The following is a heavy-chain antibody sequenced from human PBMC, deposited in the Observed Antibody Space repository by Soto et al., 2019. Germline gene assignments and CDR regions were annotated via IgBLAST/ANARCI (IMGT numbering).Heavy chain of an antibody. Sequence: PGGSLRLSCAASGFPFFKFAMTWAPQAPWKGLEWGSAISSTGAGTYYVDSVKGRFTVSRDNSKNTLYLQMHSLRAEDTAVYYCAKDRVPNDSCGYYSILTDSWGQGTVVTVSS. CDR1: GFPFFKFA. D-gene: IGHD3-22*01. V-gene: IGHV3-23*01. CDR2: ISSTGAGT. J-gene: IGHJ4*02. CDR3: AKDRVPNDSCGYYSILTDS.